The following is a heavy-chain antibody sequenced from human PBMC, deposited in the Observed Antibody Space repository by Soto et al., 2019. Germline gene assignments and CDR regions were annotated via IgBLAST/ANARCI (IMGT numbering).Heavy chain of an antibody. CDR3: ATLRGYSGYDFGRYFDY. D-gene: IGHD5-12*01. J-gene: IGHJ4*02. CDR1: GGSISSSSYY. CDR2: IYYSGST. V-gene: IGHV4-39*01. Sequence: QLQLQESGPGLVKPSETLSLTCTVSGGSISSSSYYWGWIRQPPGKGLEWIGSIYYSGSTYYNPSLKSRVTISVDTSKNQFSLKLSSVTAADTAVYYCATLRGYSGYDFGRYFDYWGQGTLVTVSS.